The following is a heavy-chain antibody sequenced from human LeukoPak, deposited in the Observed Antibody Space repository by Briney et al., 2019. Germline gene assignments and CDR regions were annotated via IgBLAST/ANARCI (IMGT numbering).Heavy chain of an antibody. CDR1: RFTLSSYS. D-gene: IGHD6-19*01. CDR2: ISRSSSYI. V-gene: IGHV3-21*01. J-gene: IGHJ4*02. CDR3: AKPFSSGWYIHFDY. Sequence: GGSLRLSCAASRFTLSSYSMNWVRQAPGKGLEWVSSISRSSSYIYYADSVKGRFTISRDNSKNTLYLQMNSLRAEDTAVYYCAKPFSSGWYIHFDYWGQGTLVTVSS.